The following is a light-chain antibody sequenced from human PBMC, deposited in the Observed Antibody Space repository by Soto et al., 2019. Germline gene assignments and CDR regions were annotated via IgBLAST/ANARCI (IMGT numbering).Light chain of an antibody. CDR1: QSISSW. CDR3: QQYNSYSWT. Sequence: DIQMTQSPPTLSASVGDRVTITCRASQSISSWLAWYQQKPGKAPKLLIYDASSLESGVPSRFSGSGSGTEFTLTISSPQPDDFATYYCQQYNSYSWTFGQGTKVDIK. V-gene: IGKV1-5*01. J-gene: IGKJ1*01. CDR2: DAS.